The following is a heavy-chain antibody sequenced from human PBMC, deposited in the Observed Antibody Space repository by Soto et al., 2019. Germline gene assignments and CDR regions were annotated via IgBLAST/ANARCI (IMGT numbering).Heavy chain of an antibody. V-gene: IGHV3-48*02. CDR1: GFTFSIFS. J-gene: IGHJ3*02. CDR3: VRDRRWEQWLGPHDAFEI. CDR2: VNAAANDI. D-gene: IGHD6-19*01. Sequence: EVQLVESGGGLVQPGGSLRLSCAASGFTFSIFSMSWVRQAPGKGLEWISYVNAAANDIYYTDSLRGRFTISRDNAKTSLYLQMNSLRDDDTAVYYCVRDRRWEQWLGPHDAFEIWGQGTMVTVS.